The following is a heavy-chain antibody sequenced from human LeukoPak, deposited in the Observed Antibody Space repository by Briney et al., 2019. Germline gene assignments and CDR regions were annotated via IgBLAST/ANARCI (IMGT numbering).Heavy chain of an antibody. J-gene: IGHJ4*02. CDR2: IYPGDSDT. Sequence: LGESLKISCKGSGYSFTSYWIGWVRQMPGKGLEWMGIIYPGDSDTRYSPSFQGQVTISADKSISTAYLQWSSLKASDTAMYYCARHGYSSGWYEGYFDYWGQGTLVTVSS. CDR3: ARHGYSSGWYEGYFDY. V-gene: IGHV5-51*01. CDR1: GYSFTSYW. D-gene: IGHD6-19*01.